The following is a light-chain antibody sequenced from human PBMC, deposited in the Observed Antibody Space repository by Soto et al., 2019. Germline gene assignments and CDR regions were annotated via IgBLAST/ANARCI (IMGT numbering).Light chain of an antibody. Sequence: VVTQSLATLSLSPGERVALSCRASQSVSDNLAWYQKKPGQAPRLLIYAASTRATGIPARFSGSGSGTEFTLTISSLQSEDFAVYYCQQYTEWPLTFGGGTKVDIK. J-gene: IGKJ4*01. CDR2: AAS. V-gene: IGKV3-15*01. CDR3: QQYTEWPLT. CDR1: QSVSDN.